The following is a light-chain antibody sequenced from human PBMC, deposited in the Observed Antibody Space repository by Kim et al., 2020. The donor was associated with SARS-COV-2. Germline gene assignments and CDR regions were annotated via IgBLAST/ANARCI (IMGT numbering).Light chain of an antibody. CDR3: QAWDNNAAI. CDR1: NLGGRY. CDR2: QDI. Sequence: GSPGQTATIPCSGDNLGGRYVSWYQQRPGQTPVLVMYQDIERPSGIPDRFSGSNSGNTATLTISGTQAMDEADYYCQAWDNNAAIFGGGTQLTVL. J-gene: IGLJ2*01. V-gene: IGLV3-1*01.